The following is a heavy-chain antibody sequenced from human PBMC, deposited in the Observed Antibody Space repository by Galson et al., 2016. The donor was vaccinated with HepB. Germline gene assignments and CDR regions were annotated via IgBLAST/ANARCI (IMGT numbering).Heavy chain of an antibody. CDR3: ARPVNRVGTGY. Sequence: SVKVSCKASGYTFTPYDIYWVRQAPGQGLEWMGWINPNNGDTMYAQNFRGRVTLTRDTSISTAYVELDSLTSDDTAVYYCARPVNRVGTGYWGQGTLVTVSS. D-gene: IGHD1-1*01. V-gene: IGHV1-2*02. J-gene: IGHJ4*02. CDR1: GYTFTPYD. CDR2: INPNNGDT.